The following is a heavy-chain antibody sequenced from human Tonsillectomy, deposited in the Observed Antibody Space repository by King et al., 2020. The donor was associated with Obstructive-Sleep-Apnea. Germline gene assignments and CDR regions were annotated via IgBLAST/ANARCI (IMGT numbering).Heavy chain of an antibody. D-gene: IGHD4-17*01. Sequence: QLQESGPGLVKPSQTLSLTCTVSGGSISSGGYYWSWIRQHPGKGLEWIGYIYYSGSTYYNPSLKSRVTISVDTSKNQSSLKLSSVTAADTAVYYCARVTDYGDYPDAFDIWGQGTMVTVSS. J-gene: IGHJ3*02. V-gene: IGHV4-31*03. CDR1: GGSISSGGYY. CDR3: ARVTDYGDYPDAFDI. CDR2: IYYSGST.